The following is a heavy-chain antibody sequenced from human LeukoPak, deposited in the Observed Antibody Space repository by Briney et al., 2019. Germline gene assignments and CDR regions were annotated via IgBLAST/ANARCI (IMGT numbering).Heavy chain of an antibody. V-gene: IGHV1-69*01. Sequence: SVKVSCKASGGTFSSYAISWVRQAPGQGLEWMGGIIPIFGTANYAQKFQGRVTITADESTSTAHMELSSLRSEDTAVYYCAREAGYSYGYGGNWFDPWGQGTLVTVSS. CDR1: GGTFSSYA. D-gene: IGHD5-18*01. CDR3: AREAGYSYGYGGNWFDP. CDR2: IIPIFGTA. J-gene: IGHJ5*02.